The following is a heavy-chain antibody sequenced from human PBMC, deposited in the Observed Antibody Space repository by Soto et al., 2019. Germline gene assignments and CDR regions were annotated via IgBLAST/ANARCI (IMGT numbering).Heavy chain of an antibody. J-gene: IGHJ6*03. V-gene: IGHV4-39*01. CDR1: GGSISSSSYY. CDR2: IYYSGST. D-gene: IGHD3-9*01. CDR3: ARAIFYYDILTGRYFSAPDYYYYYMDV. Sequence: SETLSLTCTVSGGSISSSSYYWGRIRQPPGKGLEWIGSIYYSGSTYYNPSLKSRVTISVDTSKNQFSLKLSSVTAADTAVYYCARAIFYYDILTGRYFSAPDYYYYYMDVWGKGTTVTVSS.